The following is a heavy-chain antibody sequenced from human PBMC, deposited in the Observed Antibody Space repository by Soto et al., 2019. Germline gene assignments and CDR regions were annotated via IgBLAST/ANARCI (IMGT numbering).Heavy chain of an antibody. Sequence: SETLSLTCTVSGGSISSYYWSWIRQPPGKGLEWIGYIYYSGGTNYNPSLKSRVTISVDTSKNQFSLKLSSVTAADTAVYYCARVERYSSSWYPNWFDPWGQGTLVTVSS. D-gene: IGHD6-13*01. J-gene: IGHJ5*02. V-gene: IGHV4-59*01. CDR2: IYYSGGT. CDR1: GGSISSYY. CDR3: ARVERYSSSWYPNWFDP.